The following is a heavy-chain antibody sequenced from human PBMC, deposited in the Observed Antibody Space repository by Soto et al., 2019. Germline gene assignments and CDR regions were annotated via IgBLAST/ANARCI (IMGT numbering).Heavy chain of an antibody. CDR1: GFTVSSNY. Sequence: EVQLVESGGGLIQPGGSLRLSCAASGFTVSSNYMSWVRQAPGKGLEWVSVIYSGGSTYYADSVKGRFTISRDNSKNTLYLQMNSLRAEDTAVYYCARGGNWNYSPPMDVWGQGTTVTVSS. J-gene: IGHJ6*02. V-gene: IGHV3-53*01. CDR2: IYSGGST. D-gene: IGHD1-7*01. CDR3: ARGGNWNYSPPMDV.